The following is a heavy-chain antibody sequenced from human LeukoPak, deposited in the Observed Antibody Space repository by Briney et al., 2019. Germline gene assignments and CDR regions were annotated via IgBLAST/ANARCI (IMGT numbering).Heavy chain of an antibody. CDR3: ARSPFDWGYYFDY. J-gene: IGHJ4*02. D-gene: IGHD3-9*01. V-gene: IGHV3-30*03. CDR1: GFTFSTYG. CDR2: ISDDGTNK. Sequence: PGGSLRLSCAASGFTFSTYGMQWVRQAPGKGPEWVAVISDDGTNKYYADSVKGRFTISRDNAKNSLYLQMNSLRAEDTAVYYCARSPFDWGYYFDYWGQGTLVTVSS.